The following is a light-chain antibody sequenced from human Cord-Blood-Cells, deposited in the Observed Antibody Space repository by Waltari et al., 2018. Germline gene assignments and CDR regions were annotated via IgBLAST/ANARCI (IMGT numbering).Light chain of an antibody. CDR3: CSYAGSSTPYV. Sequence: QSALTQPASVSGSPGQSITISCTGTSSAVGGYTLVSWYQQHPGKAPKLMIYAVSKRPSGVSNRFSGSKSGNTASLTISGLQAEDEADYYCCSYAGSSTPYVFGTGTKVTVL. CDR1: SSAVGGYTL. CDR2: AVS. J-gene: IGLJ1*01. V-gene: IGLV2-23*02.